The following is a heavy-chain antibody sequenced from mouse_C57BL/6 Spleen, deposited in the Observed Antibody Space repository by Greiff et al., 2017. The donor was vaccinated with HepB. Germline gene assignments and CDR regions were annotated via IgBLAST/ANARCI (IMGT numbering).Heavy chain of an antibody. J-gene: IGHJ4*01. Sequence: QVQLQQPGAELVKPGASVKLSCKASGYTFTSYWMQWVKQRPGQGLEWIGEIDPSDSYTNYNQKFKGKATLTVDTSSSTAYMQLSSLTSEDSAVYYCARRVRSYEAMDYWGQGTSVTVSS. CDR3: ARRVRSYEAMDY. CDR1: GYTFTSYW. V-gene: IGHV1-50*01. CDR2: IDPSDSYT. D-gene: IGHD1-1*01.